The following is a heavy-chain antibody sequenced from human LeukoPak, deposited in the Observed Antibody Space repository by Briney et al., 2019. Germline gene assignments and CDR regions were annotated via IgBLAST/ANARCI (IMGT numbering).Heavy chain of an antibody. Sequence: SETLSLTCAVPGGSISSSNWWSWVRQPPGKGLEWIGEIYHSGNTNYNPSLKSRVTISVAKSKNQFSLRLISVTAADTAVYYCAREYSSSWYFYYYYMDVWGKGTTVTISS. CDR2: IYHSGNT. D-gene: IGHD6-13*01. V-gene: IGHV4-4*02. CDR3: AREYSSSWYFYYYYMDV. J-gene: IGHJ6*03. CDR1: GGSISSSNW.